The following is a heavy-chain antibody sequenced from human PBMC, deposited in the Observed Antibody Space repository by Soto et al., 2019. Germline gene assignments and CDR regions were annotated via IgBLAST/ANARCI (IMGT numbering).Heavy chain of an antibody. CDR1: GGSSSSGGYS. J-gene: IGHJ4*02. Sequence: PSETLSRTCAVSGGSSSSGGYSWSWIRQPPGKGLEWIGYIYHSGSTYYNPSLKSRVTISVDRSKNQFSLKLSSVTAADTAVYYCASESGYGDYFDYWGQGILVTVSS. D-gene: IGHD3-22*01. CDR3: ASESGYGDYFDY. V-gene: IGHV4-30-2*01. CDR2: IYHSGST.